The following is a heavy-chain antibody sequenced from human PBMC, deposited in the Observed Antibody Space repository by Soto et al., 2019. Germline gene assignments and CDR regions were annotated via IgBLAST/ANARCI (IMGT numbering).Heavy chain of an antibody. CDR2: IWYDGSNK. J-gene: IGHJ6*02. D-gene: IGHD3-22*01. V-gene: IGHV3-33*01. CDR3: ARGGGYYDAPRQIGMDV. CDR1: GFTFSSYG. Sequence: PGGSLRLSCAASGFTFSSYGMHWVRQAPGNGLEWVAVIWYDGSNKYYADSVKGRFTISRDNSKNTLYLQMNSLRAEDTAVYYCARGGGYYDAPRQIGMDVRGQGTTVTVSS.